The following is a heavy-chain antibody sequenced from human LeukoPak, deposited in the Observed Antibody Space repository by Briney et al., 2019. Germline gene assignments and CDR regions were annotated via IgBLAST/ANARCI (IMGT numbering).Heavy chain of an antibody. Sequence: GGSLRLSCAASGFPFSTYNMNWVRQAPEKGLEWVSSIGRSGNYICCADSVKGRFTISRDNTENSLYLQMSSLRAEDTAVYYCAREISGEGFDFWGQGTLVTVSS. D-gene: IGHD1-14*01. J-gene: IGHJ4*02. CDR2: IGRSGNYI. V-gene: IGHV3-21*01. CDR1: GFPFSTYN. CDR3: AREISGEGFDF.